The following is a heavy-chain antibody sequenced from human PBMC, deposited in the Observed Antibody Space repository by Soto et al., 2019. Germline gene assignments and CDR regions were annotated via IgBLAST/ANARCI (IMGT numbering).Heavy chain of an antibody. CDR1: GFAFGNSW. CDR3: ARHVSPGSGGYYLDAFDI. CDR2: IKGDGSAK. D-gene: IGHD6-25*01. V-gene: IGHV3-7*05. Sequence: EVQLVESGGGLVQPGGSLRLSCAASGFAFGNSWMTWVRQAPGKGLEWVANIKGDGSAKSYLDSVRGRFTVSRDNAENSLFLQMNILIAEDTALYYCARHVSPGSGGYYLDAFDIWGQGTMVTVSS. J-gene: IGHJ3*02.